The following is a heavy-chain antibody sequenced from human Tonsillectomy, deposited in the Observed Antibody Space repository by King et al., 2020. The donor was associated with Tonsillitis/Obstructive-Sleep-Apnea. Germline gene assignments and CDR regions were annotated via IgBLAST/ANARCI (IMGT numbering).Heavy chain of an antibody. J-gene: IGHJ4*02. CDR1: GYTFTGYY. V-gene: IGHV1-2*02. Sequence: VQLVESGAEVKKPGASVKVSCKASGYTFTGYYMHWVRQAPGQGLEWMGWINPNSGGTKYAQKFQGRVTMTRDTSIRTAYMELRRLRSDDTAVYYCARWYNDVDYLEYWGLGTLVTVSS. CDR3: ARWYNDVDYLEY. D-gene: IGHD1-14*01. CDR2: INPNSGGT.